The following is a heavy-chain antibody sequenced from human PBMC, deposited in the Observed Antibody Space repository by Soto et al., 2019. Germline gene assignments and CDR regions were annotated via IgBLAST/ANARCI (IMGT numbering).Heavy chain of an antibody. J-gene: IGHJ4*02. V-gene: IGHV3-7*05. CDR1: GFIFSDYW. CDR3: ASSMGRGGNDY. CDR2: IKTDGSEK. Sequence: EVQLVESGGGLVQPGGSLRLSCVASGFIFSDYWMSWVRQAPGKGLECVANIKTDGSEKYYVDPVKGRFTISRDNAKNSLYLQMNSLRAEDTAVYYCASSMGRGGNDYWGQGTLVAVSS. D-gene: IGHD3-10*01.